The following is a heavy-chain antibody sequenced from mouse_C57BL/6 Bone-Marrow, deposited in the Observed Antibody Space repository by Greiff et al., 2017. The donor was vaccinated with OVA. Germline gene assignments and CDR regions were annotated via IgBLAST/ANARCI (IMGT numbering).Heavy chain of an antibody. Sequence: QVHVKQPGAELVMPGASVKLSCKASGYTFTSYWMHWVKQRPGQGLEWIGEIDPSDSYTNYNQKFKGKSTLTVDKSSSTAYIQLSSLTSEDSAVYYCASYNWDDYFDYWGQGTTLTVSS. J-gene: IGHJ2*01. D-gene: IGHD4-1*01. V-gene: IGHV1-69*01. CDR3: ASYNWDDYFDY. CDR1: GYTFTSYW. CDR2: IDPSDSYT.